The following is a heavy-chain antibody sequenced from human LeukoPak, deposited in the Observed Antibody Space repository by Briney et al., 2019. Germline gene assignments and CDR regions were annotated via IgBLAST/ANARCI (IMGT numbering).Heavy chain of an antibody. CDR1: GGTFSSYA. CDR2: IIPIFGTA. Sequence: ASVKVSCKASGGTFSSYAISWVRQAPGQGLEWMGGIIPIFGTANYAQKFQGRVTITADKSTSTAYMELSSLRSEDPAVYYCARVRGSGYSFDYWGQGTLVTVSS. V-gene: IGHV1-69*06. J-gene: IGHJ4*02. CDR3: ARVRGSGYSFDY. D-gene: IGHD3-22*01.